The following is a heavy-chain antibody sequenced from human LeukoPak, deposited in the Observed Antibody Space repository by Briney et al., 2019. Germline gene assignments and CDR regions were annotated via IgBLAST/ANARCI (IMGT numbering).Heavy chain of an antibody. CDR3: ARVTSTSWFDP. J-gene: IGHJ5*02. V-gene: IGHV4-38-2*02. CDR1: GYSISTGYY. D-gene: IGHD5-24*01. Sequence: SETLSLTCTVSGYSISTGYYWDWIRQPPGKGLEWIGTFYHGGSTYYNPSLKSRVTISVDTSKNQFSLNLTSVTAADTAVYYCARVTSTSWFDPWGQGTLVTVSS. CDR2: FYHGGST.